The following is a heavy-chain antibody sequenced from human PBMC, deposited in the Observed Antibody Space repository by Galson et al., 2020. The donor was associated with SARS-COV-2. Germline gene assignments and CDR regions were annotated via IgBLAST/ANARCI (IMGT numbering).Heavy chain of an antibody. CDR1: GYIFTGYF. CDR3: ARDHREGGHLPLGH. J-gene: IGHJ4*02. CDR2: INPDSGDP. Sequence: ASVKVSCKASGYIFTGYFMHWVRQAPGQGLEWMGWINPDSGDPYYAQQFQGKVTLTRDMSIRTAYMELSSLTSDDTAVYYCARDHREGGHLPLGHWGQGTLVTVSS. V-gene: IGHV1-2*02. D-gene: IGHD2-15*01.